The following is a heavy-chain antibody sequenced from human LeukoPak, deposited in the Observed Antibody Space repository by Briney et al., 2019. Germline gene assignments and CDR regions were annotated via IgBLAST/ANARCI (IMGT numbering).Heavy chain of an antibody. D-gene: IGHD2-2*01. CDR2: INHSGST. CDR1: GGFFSGYY. J-gene: IGHJ6*03. V-gene: IGHV4-34*01. CDR3: ARGTGYCSSTSCPQPSRYYYYYMDV. Sequence: SETLSLTCAVYGGFFSGYYWSWIRQSPGKGLEWIGEINHSGSTNYNPSLKSRVTISVDTSKNQFSLKLSSVTAADTAVYYCARGTGYCSSTSCPQPSRYYYYYMDVWGKGTTVTVSS.